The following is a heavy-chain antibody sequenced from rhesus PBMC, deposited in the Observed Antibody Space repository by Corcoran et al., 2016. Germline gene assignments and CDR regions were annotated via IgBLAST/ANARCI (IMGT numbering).Heavy chain of an antibody. J-gene: IGHJ4*01. Sequence: QVQLQELGPGLVTPLGTLSLTCAVSGGSISSAYWCLIRQPPGKGLEWIGYLYGSGTSSNYNPSLKSRVTLSVDTSKNQFSLKLSSVTAADTAVYYCARGPSNSWWDYWGQGVLVTVSS. CDR3: ARGPSNSWWDY. V-gene: IGHV4S11*01. D-gene: IGHD1-1*01. CDR2: LYGSGTSS. CDR1: GGSISSAY.